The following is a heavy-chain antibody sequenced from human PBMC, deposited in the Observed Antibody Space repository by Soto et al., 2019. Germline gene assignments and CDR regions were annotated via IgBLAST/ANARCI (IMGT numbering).Heavy chain of an antibody. CDR1: GGSVSSGSYY. Sequence: SETLSLTCTVSGGSVSSGSYYWSWIRQPPGKGMEWIGYIYYSGSTNYNPSLKSRVTISVDTSKNHFSLKLSSVTAAYTAVYYCARVGWEDDSSGSFDYWGQGTLVTVSS. J-gene: IGHJ4*02. CDR3: ARVGWEDDSSGSFDY. CDR2: IYYSGST. V-gene: IGHV4-61*01. D-gene: IGHD3-22*01.